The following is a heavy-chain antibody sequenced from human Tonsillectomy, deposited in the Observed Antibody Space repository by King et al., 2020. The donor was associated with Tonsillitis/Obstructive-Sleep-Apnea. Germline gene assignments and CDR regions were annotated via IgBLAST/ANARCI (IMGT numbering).Heavy chain of an antibody. CDR1: GFTLRSYN. Sequence: QLVQSGGGLVQPGGSLRLSCEASGFTLRSYNMNWVRKAPGKGLDWVSSISSSSNTIYYAASVKGRFTISRDNAKNSRYLQMNSLRDEDTAVFYCAREKGSGFVDYWGQGTLVTVSS. CDR2: ISSSSNTI. V-gene: IGHV3-48*02. J-gene: IGHJ4*02. D-gene: IGHD6-25*01. CDR3: AREKGSGFVDY.